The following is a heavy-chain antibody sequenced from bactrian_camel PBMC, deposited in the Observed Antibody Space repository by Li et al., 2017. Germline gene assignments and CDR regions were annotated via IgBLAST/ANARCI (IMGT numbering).Heavy chain of an antibody. CDR1: GFTYHNYC. J-gene: IGHJ4*01. D-gene: IGHD5*01. CDR2: IDNDLST. V-gene: IGHV3S55*01. Sequence: HVQLVESGGGSVQAGGSLRLSCAASGFTYHNYCMGWFRQATGKERERVAVIDNDLSTSYADSVKGRFTISQDSAKNTLYLQMNSLQPEDTAMYYCAVLSQFNHCRGVLVGIWQQYASWGQGTQVTVS. CDR3: AVLSQFNHCRGVLVGIWQQYAS.